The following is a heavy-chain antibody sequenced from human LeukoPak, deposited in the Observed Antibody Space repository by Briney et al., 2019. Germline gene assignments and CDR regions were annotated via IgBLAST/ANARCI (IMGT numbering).Heavy chain of an antibody. CDR1: GFTVSSNY. V-gene: IGHV3-11*04. Sequence: GGSLRLSCAASGFTVSSNYMSWVRQAPGKGLEWVSYISSSGSTIYYADSVKGRFTISRDNAKNSLYLQMNSLRAEDTAVYYCARDYYGSGIWFDPWGQGTLVTVSS. D-gene: IGHD3-10*01. CDR2: ISSSGSTI. J-gene: IGHJ5*02. CDR3: ARDYYGSGIWFDP.